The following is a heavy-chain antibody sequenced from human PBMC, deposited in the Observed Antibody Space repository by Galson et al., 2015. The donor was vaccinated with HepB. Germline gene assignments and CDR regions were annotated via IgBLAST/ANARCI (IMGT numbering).Heavy chain of an antibody. Sequence: SLRLSCTGSGFTFSNAWMNWVRQAPGKGLEWVSRIKSRPDGETTDYAASVEGRFTVSRDDSRNRVYLQMNSLKTEDTAVYYCSTGGYYFDFWGQGSLVTVSS. CDR2: IKSRPDGETT. CDR1: GFTFSNAW. J-gene: IGHJ4*02. V-gene: IGHV3-15*07. CDR3: STGGYYFDF. D-gene: IGHD2-15*01.